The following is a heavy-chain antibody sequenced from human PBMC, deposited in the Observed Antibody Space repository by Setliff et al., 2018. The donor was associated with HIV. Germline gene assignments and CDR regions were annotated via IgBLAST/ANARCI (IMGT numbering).Heavy chain of an antibody. CDR2: IIPIFDTA. Sequence: EASVKVSCKASGGTFNSYGITWVRQAPGQGLEWMGGIIPIFDTANYAPKFQGRVTITADESTSTAFMELSSLRSEDTAVYYCARDHGGTMVRGLIRYYYYYYMDVWGQGTTVTVSS. V-gene: IGHV1-69*13. J-gene: IGHJ6*03. CDR1: GGTFNSYG. CDR3: ARDHGGTMVRGLIRYYYYYYMDV. D-gene: IGHD3-10*01.